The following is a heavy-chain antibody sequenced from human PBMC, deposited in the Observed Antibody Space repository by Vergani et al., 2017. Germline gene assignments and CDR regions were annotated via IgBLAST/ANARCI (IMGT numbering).Heavy chain of an antibody. V-gene: IGHV4-39*01. J-gene: IGHJ1*01. CDR1: GVSIGSNSYY. D-gene: IGHD6-19*01. CDR2: IYYTGTT. CDR3: TRHWRSGWAGYFQH. Sequence: QLQLQESGPGLVKPSETLSLTCTVSGVSIGSNSYYWGWIRQPPGKGLEWIGTIYYTGTTYYNEAHKSRLTISVDTSKNQFSLNLTSVTAADTAVYYCTRHWRSGWAGYFQHWGQGTLVTASS.